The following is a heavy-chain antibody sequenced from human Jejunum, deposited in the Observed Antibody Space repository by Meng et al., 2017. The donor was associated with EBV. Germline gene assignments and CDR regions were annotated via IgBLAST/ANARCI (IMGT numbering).Heavy chain of an antibody. J-gene: IGHJ4*02. D-gene: IGHD1-26*01. V-gene: IGHV4-61*08. CDR2: IYNSAST. CDR3: ARDQNGSYFAY. Sequence: QLQGSGPGLVKPTCTLSLTCPVSGGSVSSGGYYWSWIRQPPGKGLEWIGYIYNSASTNYKSSLKSRVTISADTSKNQFSLRLSSVTAADTAVYYCARDQNGSYFAYWGQGTLVTVSS. CDR1: GGSVSSGGYY.